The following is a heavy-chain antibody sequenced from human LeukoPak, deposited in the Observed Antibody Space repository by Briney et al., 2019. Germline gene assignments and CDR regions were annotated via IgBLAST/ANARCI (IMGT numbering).Heavy chain of an antibody. D-gene: IGHD3-9*01. CDR2: INHSGST. CDR1: GGSFSGYY. V-gene: IGHV4-34*01. Sequence: SETLSLTCAVYGGSFSGYYWSWIRQPPGKGLEWIGEINHSGSTNYNPSLKSRVTISVDTSKNQFSLKLSSVTAADTAVYYCARGRVDWYGRAWFDPWGQGTPVTVSS. CDR3: ARGRVDWYGRAWFDP. J-gene: IGHJ5*02.